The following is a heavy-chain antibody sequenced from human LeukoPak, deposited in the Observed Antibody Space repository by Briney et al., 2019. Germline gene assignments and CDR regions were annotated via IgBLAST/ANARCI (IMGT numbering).Heavy chain of an antibody. Sequence: GGSLRLSCAASGFTLSNYNMHWVRQAPGKGLEWVSSISRIGNIKYADSLEGRFTISRDNAKNSLYLQMNRLRAEDTAVYYCVRDDDRPDNGLDYWGQGTLVTVSP. V-gene: IGHV3-69-1*01. CDR1: GFTLSNYN. J-gene: IGHJ4*02. CDR3: VRDDDRPDNGLDY. CDR2: ISRIGNI. D-gene: IGHD3-22*01.